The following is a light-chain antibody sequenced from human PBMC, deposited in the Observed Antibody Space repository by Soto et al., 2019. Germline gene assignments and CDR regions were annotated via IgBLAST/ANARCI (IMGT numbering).Light chain of an antibody. CDR1: QGISSY. CDR2: AAS. J-gene: IGKJ1*01. V-gene: IGKV1-8*01. CDR3: QQYNSYSWT. Sequence: IQVTQSPSSFSASTGDRVTITCRASQGISSYLAWYQQKPGKAPKLLIYAASTLESGVPSRFSGSRSGTEFTLTISSLQPDDFATYYCQQYNSYSWTFGQGTKVDIK.